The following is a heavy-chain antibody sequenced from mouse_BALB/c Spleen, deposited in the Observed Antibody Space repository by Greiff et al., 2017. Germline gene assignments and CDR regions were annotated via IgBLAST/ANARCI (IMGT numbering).Heavy chain of an antibody. CDR3: AREDGNYPYAMDY. V-gene: IGHV1S137*01. CDR1: GYTFTDYA. J-gene: IGHJ4*01. Sequence: QVQLKQSGAELVRPGVSVKISCKGSGYTFTDYAMHWVKQSHAKSLEWIGVISTYYGDASYNQKFKGKATMTVDKSSSTAYMELARLTSEDSAIYYCAREDGNYPYAMDYWGQGTSVTVSS. D-gene: IGHD2-1*01. CDR2: ISTYYGDA.